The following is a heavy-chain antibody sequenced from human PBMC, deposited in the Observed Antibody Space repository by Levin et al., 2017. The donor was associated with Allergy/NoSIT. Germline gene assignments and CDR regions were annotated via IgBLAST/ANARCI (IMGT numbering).Heavy chain of an antibody. CDR1: GFTFDDYA. V-gene: IGHV3-9*01. J-gene: IGHJ4*02. CDR2: ISWNSGSI. CDR3: AKDLYDSSGDYTFDY. Sequence: LSLTCAASGFTFDDYAMHWVRQAPGKGLEWVSGISWNSGSIGYADSVKGRFTISRDNAKNSLYLQMNSLRAEDTALYYCAKDLYDSSGDYTFDYWGQGTLVTVSS. D-gene: IGHD3-22*01.